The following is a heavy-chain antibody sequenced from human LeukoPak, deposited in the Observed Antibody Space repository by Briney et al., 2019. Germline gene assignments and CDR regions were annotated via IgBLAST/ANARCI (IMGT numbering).Heavy chain of an antibody. CDR2: IYYSGST. J-gene: IGHJ3*02. Sequence: SETLSLTCTVSGGSISSYYWSWIRQPPGKGLEWIGYIYYSGSTNYNPSLKSRVTISVDTSKNQFSLKLSSVTAADTAVYYCAKDLEYSSSSGAFDIWGQGTMVTVSS. D-gene: IGHD6-6*01. CDR3: AKDLEYSSSSGAFDI. CDR1: GGSISSYY. V-gene: IGHV4-59*01.